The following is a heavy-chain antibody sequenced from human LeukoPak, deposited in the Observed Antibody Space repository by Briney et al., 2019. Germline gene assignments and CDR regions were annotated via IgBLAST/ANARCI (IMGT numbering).Heavy chain of an antibody. V-gene: IGHV3-53*01. D-gene: IGHD3-10*01. CDR2: ISSGGGT. J-gene: IGHJ4*02. Sequence: GGSLRLSCAASGFTFSSYWMSWVRQAPGKGLEWVSLISSGGGTYYADSVKGRFTISRDSSKNTLYLQMNSLRAEDTAVYYCARYGSGSFSQTLDYWGQGTLVTVSS. CDR1: GFTFSSYW. CDR3: ARYGSGSFSQTLDY.